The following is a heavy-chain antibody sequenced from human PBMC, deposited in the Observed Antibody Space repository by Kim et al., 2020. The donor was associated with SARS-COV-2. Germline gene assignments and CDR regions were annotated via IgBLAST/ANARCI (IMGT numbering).Heavy chain of an antibody. V-gene: IGHV3-23*03. CDR3: AKGGGNYYGSGAHGYFDL. CDR1: GFTFSSYA. CDR2: IYSGGSST. Sequence: GGSLRLSCAASGFTFSSYAMSWVRQAPGKGLEWVSVIYSGGSSTYYADSVKGRFTISRDNSKNTLYLQMNSLRAEDTAVYYCAKGGGNYYGSGAHGYFDLWGRSTLVTVSS. J-gene: IGHJ2*01. D-gene: IGHD3-10*01.